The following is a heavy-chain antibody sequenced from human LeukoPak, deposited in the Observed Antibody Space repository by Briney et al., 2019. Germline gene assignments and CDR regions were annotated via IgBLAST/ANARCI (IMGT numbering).Heavy chain of an antibody. CDR1: GFTFSSYS. CDR3: ARDLRYCSGGSCYSGLIPLSFDY. V-gene: IGHV3-48*01. J-gene: IGHJ4*02. CDR2: ISSSSSTI. D-gene: IGHD2-15*01. Sequence: GGSLRLSCAASGFTFSSYSMNWVRQAPGKGLEWVSYISSSSSTIYYADSVKGRFTISRDNAKNSLYLQMNSLRAEDTAVYYCARDLRYCSGGSCYSGLIPLSFDYWGQGTLVTVSS.